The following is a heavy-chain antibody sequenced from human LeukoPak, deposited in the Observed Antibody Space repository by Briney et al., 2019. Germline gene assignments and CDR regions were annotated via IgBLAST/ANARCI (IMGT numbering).Heavy chain of an antibody. CDR2: IYYSGST. Sequence: PSQTLSLTCTVSGGSISSGGYYWSWIRQHPGKGLEWIGYIYYSGSTYYNPSLKSRVTISVDTSKNQFSLKLSSVTAEDTAVHYCAKDLPTTVTAAARYYYYGMDVWGQGTTVTVSS. J-gene: IGHJ6*02. CDR3: AKDLPTTVTAAARYYYYGMDV. CDR1: GGSISSGGYY. D-gene: IGHD4-17*01. V-gene: IGHV4-31*03.